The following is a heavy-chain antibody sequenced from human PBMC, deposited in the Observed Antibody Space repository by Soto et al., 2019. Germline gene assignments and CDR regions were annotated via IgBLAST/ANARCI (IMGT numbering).Heavy chain of an antibody. D-gene: IGHD2-8*01. CDR2: IGGSGGST. Sequence: GGSLRLSCAASGFTFSSYGMSWVRQAPGKGLEWVSGIGGSGGSTYYADSVKGRFTVSRDNSKNTLYLQMNSRRGEDTAVYYFAKDRMVYAVEIYYYEYWGQGTLVTVSS. CDR3: AKDRMVYAVEIYYYEY. J-gene: IGHJ4*02. CDR1: GFTFSSYG. V-gene: IGHV3-23*01.